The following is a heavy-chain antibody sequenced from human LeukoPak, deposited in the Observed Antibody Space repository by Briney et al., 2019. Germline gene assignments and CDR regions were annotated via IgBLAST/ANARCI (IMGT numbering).Heavy chain of an antibody. V-gene: IGHV3-30*18. CDR2: ISYDGKVT. D-gene: IGHD3-22*01. Sequence: GGSLRLSCAASGFTFSNFGMHWVRQAPGKGLEWMAVISYDGKVTYYADSVKDRFTISRDNSKNTLYLQMNSLRAEDTAVYYCAKLDSSGAYFDYWGQGTLVTVSS. J-gene: IGHJ4*02. CDR1: GFTFSNFG. CDR3: AKLDSSGAYFDY.